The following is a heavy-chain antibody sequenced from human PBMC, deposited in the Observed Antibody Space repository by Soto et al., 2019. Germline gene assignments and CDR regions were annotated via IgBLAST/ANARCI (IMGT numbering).Heavy chain of an antibody. CDR1: GYTFTSYG. D-gene: IGHD3-16*02. V-gene: IGHV1-18*01. J-gene: IGHJ4*02. CDR2: ISAYNGNT. CDR3: ARSDSNYDYVWGSYRTYYFDY. Sequence: QVQLVQSGAEVKKPGASVKVSCKASGYTFTSYGIIWVRQAPGQGLEWMGWISAYNGNTNYAQKLQGRVTMTTDTSTSTAYMELRSLRSDDTAVYYCARSDSNYDYVWGSYRTYYFDYWGQGTLVTVSS.